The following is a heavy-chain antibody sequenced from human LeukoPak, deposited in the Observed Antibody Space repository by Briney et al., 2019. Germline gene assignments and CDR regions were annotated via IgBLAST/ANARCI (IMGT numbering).Heavy chain of an antibody. J-gene: IGHJ4*02. D-gene: IGHD3-22*01. CDR1: GGSISSYY. Sequence: PSETLSLTCTVSGGSISSYYWSWIRQPPGKGLEWIGYIYYSGRTNYNPSLKSRVTISVDTSKNQFSLKLSSVTAADTAVYYCARVDDSSGYYYPFDYWGQGTLVTVSS. CDR2: IYYSGRT. CDR3: ARVDDSSGYYYPFDY. V-gene: IGHV4-59*01.